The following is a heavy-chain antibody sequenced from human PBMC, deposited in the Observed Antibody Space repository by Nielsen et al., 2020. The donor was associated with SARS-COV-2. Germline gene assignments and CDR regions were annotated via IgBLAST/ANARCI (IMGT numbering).Heavy chain of an antibody. CDR3: ARQQSTSISYYGMDV. J-gene: IGHJ6*02. CDR2: IYPGDSDT. V-gene: IGHV5-51*01. Sequence: GESLKISCKGSGYSFTSYWIGWVRQMPGKGLEWMGIIYPGDSDTRYSPSFQGQVTISADKSISTAYLQWSSLKASDTAMYCCARQQSTSISYYGMDVWGQGTTVTVSS. CDR1: GYSFTSYW. D-gene: IGHD2-2*01.